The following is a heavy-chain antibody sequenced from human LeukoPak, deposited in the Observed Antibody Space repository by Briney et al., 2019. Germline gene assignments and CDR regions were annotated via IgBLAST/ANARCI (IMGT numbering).Heavy chain of an antibody. CDR1: GITLSNYG. CDR3: AKRGVVIRVILVGFHKEAYFFDS. D-gene: IGHD3-22*01. V-gene: IGHV3-23*01. J-gene: IGHJ4*02. CDR2: ISDSGGRT. Sequence: GGSLRLSCAVSGITLSNYGMSWVRQAPGKGLEWVAGISDSGGRTNYADSVKGRFTISRDNPKNTLYLQMNSLRAEDTAVYFCAKRGVVIRVILVGFHKEAYFFDSWGQGVLVTVPP.